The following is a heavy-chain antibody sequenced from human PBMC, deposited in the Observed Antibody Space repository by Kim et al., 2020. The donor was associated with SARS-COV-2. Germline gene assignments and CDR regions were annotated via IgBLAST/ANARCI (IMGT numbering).Heavy chain of an antibody. D-gene: IGHD1-7*01. CDR3: ARFEGGTNPSRYNWFDP. J-gene: IGHJ5*02. V-gene: IGHV4-59*01. Sequence: LKSRVAISVDTSKNQFSLRLSSVTAADTAVYYCARFEGGTNPSRYNWFDPWGQGTLVTVSS.